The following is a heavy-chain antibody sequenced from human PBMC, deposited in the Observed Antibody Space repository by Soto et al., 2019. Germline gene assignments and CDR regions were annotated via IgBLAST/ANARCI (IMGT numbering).Heavy chain of an antibody. CDR1: GFTFSSYT. J-gene: IGHJ6*02. Sequence: PGGSLRLSCAASGFTFSSYTMHWVRQAPGKGLEWVAVISYDGNNKYYADSVKGRFTISRDNSKNTLYLQLNSLRAEDTAVYDCARDSNGMDVWGQGTTVTVS. CDR3: ARDSNGMDV. CDR2: ISYDGNNK. V-gene: IGHV3-30-3*01.